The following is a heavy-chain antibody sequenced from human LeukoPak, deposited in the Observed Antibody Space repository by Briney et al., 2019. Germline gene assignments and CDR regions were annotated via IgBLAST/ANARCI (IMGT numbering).Heavy chain of an antibody. CDR2: INTNGDSA. V-gene: IGHV3-74*01. J-gene: IGHJ4*01. Sequence: PGGSLRLSCAASGFTVSSNYMSWVRQAPGKGLEWVAHINTNGDSANYADSVKGRFTISRDNAKSTLSLQMNSLRAEDTAIYYCVRDNAYTFDYWGQGTLVTVSS. CDR3: VRDNAYTFDY. CDR1: GFTVSSNY. D-gene: IGHD5-24*01.